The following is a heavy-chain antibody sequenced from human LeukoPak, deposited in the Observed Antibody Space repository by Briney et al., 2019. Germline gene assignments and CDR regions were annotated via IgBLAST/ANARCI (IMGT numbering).Heavy chain of an antibody. D-gene: IGHD3-10*01. CDR2: INPNSGGT. V-gene: IGHV1-2*02. CDR1: GYTFTGYY. Sequence: GASVKVSCKASGYTFTGYYMHWVRQAPGQGLEWMGWINPNSGGTNYAQKFQGRVTMTRDTSICTAYMELSRLRSDDTAVYYCARGPYYGSGRRGYYFDYWGQGTLVTVSS. CDR3: ARGPYYGSGRRGYYFDY. J-gene: IGHJ4*02.